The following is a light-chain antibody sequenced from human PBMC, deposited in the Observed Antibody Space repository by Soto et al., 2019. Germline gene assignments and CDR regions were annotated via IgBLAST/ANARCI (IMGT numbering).Light chain of an antibody. V-gene: IGKV3-11*01. Sequence: EIVLTQSPGTLSVSPGKRSTLSLRASQSVSNFLAWYQQKPGQAPRLLIYDTSNRATGIPARFSGSGSGTDFTLTINNLDPEDFAVYYCQQRSNWPITFGQGTRLEIK. CDR2: DTS. CDR1: QSVSNF. J-gene: IGKJ5*01. CDR3: QQRSNWPIT.